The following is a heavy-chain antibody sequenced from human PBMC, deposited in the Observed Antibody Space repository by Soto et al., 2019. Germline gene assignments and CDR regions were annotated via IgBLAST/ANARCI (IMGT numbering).Heavy chain of an antibody. CDR3: ASQSSEWLLFAS. Sequence: GGSLRLSCAASGFTFATYSMNWVRQAPGKGLEWVSYISSSSSTIYYADSVKGRFTISRDNAKNSLYLQMNSLRAEDTAVYYCASQSSEWLLFASWGQGTLVTVSS. J-gene: IGHJ4*02. D-gene: IGHD5-12*01. CDR2: ISSSSSTI. CDR1: GFTFATYS. V-gene: IGHV3-48*01.